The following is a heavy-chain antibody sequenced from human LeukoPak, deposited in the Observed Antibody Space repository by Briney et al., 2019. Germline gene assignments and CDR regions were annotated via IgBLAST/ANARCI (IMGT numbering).Heavy chain of an antibody. D-gene: IGHD6-19*01. CDR3: ARDPGRGLYFDY. CDR1: GFTFSSYS. Sequence: GGSLRLSCAASGFTFSSYSMNWVRQAPGKGLEWVSSISSSSSYIYYADLVKGRFTISRDNAKNSLYLQMNSLRAEDTAVYYCARDPGRGLYFDYWGQGTLVTVSS. V-gene: IGHV3-21*01. CDR2: ISSSSSYI. J-gene: IGHJ4*02.